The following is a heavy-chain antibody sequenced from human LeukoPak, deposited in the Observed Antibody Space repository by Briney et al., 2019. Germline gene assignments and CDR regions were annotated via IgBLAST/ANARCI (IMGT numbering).Heavy chain of an antibody. J-gene: IGHJ4*02. V-gene: IGHV3-74*01. CDR2: INTDGSST. CDR1: RFTLSSYW. CDR3: ASRTGVY. D-gene: IGHD1-14*01. Sequence: SGGSLRLSCAASRFTLSSYWMHWVRQAPGKGLVWVSRINTDGSSTNYADSVKGRFTFSRDNAMNTLYLQMNNLRAEDTAVYYCASRTGVYWGQGTLVSVSS.